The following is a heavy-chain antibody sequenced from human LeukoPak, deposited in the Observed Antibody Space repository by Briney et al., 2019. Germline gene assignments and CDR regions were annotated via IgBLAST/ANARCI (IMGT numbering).Heavy chain of an antibody. V-gene: IGHV4-59*08. J-gene: IGHJ4*02. D-gene: IGHD6-6*01. CDR3: ARHTYARPFDF. Sequence: SETLSLTCSVSGYSISGSYWSWIRQPPGKGLEWIGHIYYTGDTNSNPSLKSRVIISLDTSKNQVSLQVTSVTAADTAVYYCARHTYARPFDFWGQGTLVTVSS. CDR2: IYYTGDT. CDR1: GYSISGSY.